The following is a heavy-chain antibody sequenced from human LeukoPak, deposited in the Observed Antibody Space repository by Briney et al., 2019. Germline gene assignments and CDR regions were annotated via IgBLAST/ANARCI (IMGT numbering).Heavy chain of an antibody. CDR1: GFTFTSYS. CDR3: ARGPLAAAGDY. J-gene: IGHJ4*02. Sequence: GGSLRVSCAAAGFTFTSYSMNWVRQAPGKGLEWVSSISSSSSYIHYADSVKGRFTISRDNAKNSLYLQMNSLRAEATAVYYCARGPLAAAGDYWGQGTLVTISS. D-gene: IGHD6-13*01. CDR2: ISSSSSYI. V-gene: IGHV3-21*01.